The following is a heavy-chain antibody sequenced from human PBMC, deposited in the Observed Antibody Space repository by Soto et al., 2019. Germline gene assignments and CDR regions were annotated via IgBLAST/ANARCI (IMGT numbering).Heavy chain of an antibody. J-gene: IGHJ6*03. CDR2: INHSGST. D-gene: IGHD3-10*01. CDR1: GGSFSGYY. CDR3: ARAQNYRYYYYYMDV. Sequence: QVQLQQWGAGLLKPSETLSLTCAVYGGSFSGYYWSWIRQPPGKGLEWIGEINHSGSTNYNPSLKSRVTISVDTSKNQFSLKLSSVTAADTAVYYCARAQNYRYYYYYMDVWGKGTTVTVSS. V-gene: IGHV4-34*01.